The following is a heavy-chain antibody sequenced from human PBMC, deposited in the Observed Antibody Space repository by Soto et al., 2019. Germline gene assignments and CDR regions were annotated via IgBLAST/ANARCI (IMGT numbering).Heavy chain of an antibody. J-gene: IGHJ6*01. CDR3: ARGDREDIEEVVGARPGEYGMDV. V-gene: IGHV3-30-3*01. Sequence: QVHLVESGGGVVQPGSSLRLSCAASEFTFRIFAMHWLRQSPGKGLEWVAVISYDGSRKADSVKGRFTVSRDNSWNTVYLQVKSLRGEATAIYYCARGDREDIEEVVGARPGEYGMDVWGQGTTVSVSS. CDR1: EFTFRIFA. CDR2: ISYDGSRK. D-gene: IGHD1-26*01.